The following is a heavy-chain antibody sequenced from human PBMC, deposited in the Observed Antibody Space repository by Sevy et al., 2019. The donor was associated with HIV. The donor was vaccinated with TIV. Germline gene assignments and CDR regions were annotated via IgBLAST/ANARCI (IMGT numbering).Heavy chain of an antibody. J-gene: IGHJ5*02. CDR3: ARSPPVLGVPGDPSWFDP. CDR2: INESGIT. V-gene: IGHV4-34*01. CDR1: DGSFSGYY. Sequence: SETLSLTCAVHDGSFSGYYWNWIRQLPGKGLEWIGEINESGITYYNPSLKSRVTISVDTSKKQFSLKLNSVTAVDSAVYFCARSPPVLGVPGDPSWFDPWGQGTLVTVSS. D-gene: IGHD3-10*02.